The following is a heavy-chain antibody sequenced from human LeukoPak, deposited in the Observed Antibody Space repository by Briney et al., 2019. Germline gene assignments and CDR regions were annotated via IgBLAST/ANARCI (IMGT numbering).Heavy chain of an antibody. CDR3: AKDTTRYFDWLLRG. J-gene: IGHJ4*02. D-gene: IGHD3-9*01. V-gene: IGHV3-9*01. Sequence: PGRSLRLSCAASGFTFDDYAMHWVRHAPGKGLEWVSGISWNSGSIGYADSVKGRFTISRDNAKNSLYLQMNSLRAEDTALYYCAKDTTRYFDWLLRGWGQGTLVTVSS. CDR2: ISWNSGSI. CDR1: GFTFDDYA.